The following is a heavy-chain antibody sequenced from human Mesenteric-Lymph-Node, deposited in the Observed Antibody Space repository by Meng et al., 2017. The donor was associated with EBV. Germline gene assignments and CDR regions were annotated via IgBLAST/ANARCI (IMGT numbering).Heavy chain of an antibody. J-gene: IGHJ4*02. D-gene: IGHD4-17*01. CDR3: ASLTVTNGFDVDS. CDR1: AGSTSSYY. Sequence: QVQLQESGPGLVKPSESLSLTCTVSAGSTSSYYWSWIRQPPGKGLQWIGYINYSGSTNYNPSLESRVTISVDRTKNQFSLKLSSVTAADTAVYFCASLTVTNGFDVDSWGQGTLVTVSS. CDR2: INYSGST. V-gene: IGHV4-59*01.